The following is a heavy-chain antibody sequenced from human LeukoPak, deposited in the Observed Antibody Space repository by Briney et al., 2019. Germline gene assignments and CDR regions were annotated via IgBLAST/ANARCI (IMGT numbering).Heavy chain of an antibody. V-gene: IGHV3-23*01. J-gene: IGHJ4*02. D-gene: IGHD3-3*01. CDR2: VSGSGNST. Sequence: TGGSLRLSCSASGFTFSSYAMNWVRQAPGKGLEWVSAVSGSGNSTYYADSVKGRFTISRDNSKNTLYLQMNSLRAEDTAVYYCAKDQVALPYDFWSGYLNWGQGTLVTVSS. CDR3: AKDQVALPYDFWSGYLN. CDR1: GFTFSSYA.